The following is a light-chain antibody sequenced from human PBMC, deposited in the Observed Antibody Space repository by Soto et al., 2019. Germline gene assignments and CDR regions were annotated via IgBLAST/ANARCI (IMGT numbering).Light chain of an antibody. J-gene: IGKJ1*01. V-gene: IGKV3-20*01. CDR2: AAS. Sequence: EIVLTQSPGTLSLSPGERATLSCRASQSISSTYLAWYRQKPGQAPRLLIYAASSRATGIPDRFSGSGSGTDFTLTISRLEPEDFAVDYCQQYYASSWTFGQGTKVAIK. CDR1: QSISSTY. CDR3: QQYYASSWT.